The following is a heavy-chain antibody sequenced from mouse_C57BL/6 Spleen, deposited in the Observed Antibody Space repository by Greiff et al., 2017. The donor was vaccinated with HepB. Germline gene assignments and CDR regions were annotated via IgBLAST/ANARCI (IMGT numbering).Heavy chain of an antibody. D-gene: IGHD4-1*01. Sequence: EVQGVESGPELVKPGASVKMSCKASGYTFTDYNMHWVKQSHGKSLEWIGYINPNNGGTSYNQKFKGKATLTVNKSSSTAYMELRSLTSEDSAVYYCARSNWDWYFDVWGTGTTVTVSS. CDR2: INPNNGGT. V-gene: IGHV1-22*01. CDR3: ARSNWDWYFDV. J-gene: IGHJ1*03. CDR1: GYTFTDYN.